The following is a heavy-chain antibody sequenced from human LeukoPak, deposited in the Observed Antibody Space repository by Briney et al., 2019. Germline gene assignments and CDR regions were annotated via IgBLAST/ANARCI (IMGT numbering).Heavy chain of an antibody. J-gene: IGHJ4*02. V-gene: IGHV1-46*01. CDR1: GYTFTSNY. CDR2: IYPRDGST. D-gene: IGHD6-19*01. Sequence: GASVKVSCKASGYTFTSNYIHWVRQAPGQGLEWMGMIYPRDGSTSYAQKFQGRVTVTRDTSTSTVYMELSSLRSEDTAVYYCARDLDHSSANYWGQGTLVTVSS. CDR3: ARDLDHSSANY.